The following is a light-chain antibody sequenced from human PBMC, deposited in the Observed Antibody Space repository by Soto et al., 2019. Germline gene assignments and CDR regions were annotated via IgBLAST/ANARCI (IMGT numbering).Light chain of an antibody. CDR3: CSYAGSSTGV. J-gene: IGLJ3*02. CDR2: DVS. V-gene: IGLV2-23*02. Sequence: QSALTQPASVSGSPGQSITISCTGTSSDVGNYNLVSWYQQHPGKAPKLMIYDVSKRPSGVSNRFSGSKSGKTASLTISGLQAEDGADYYCCSYAGSSTGVFGGGTKLTVL. CDR1: SSDVGNYNL.